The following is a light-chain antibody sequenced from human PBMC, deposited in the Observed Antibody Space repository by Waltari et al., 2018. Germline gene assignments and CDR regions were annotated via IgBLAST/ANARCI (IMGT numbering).Light chain of an antibody. CDR2: DAS. Sequence: DIQMTQSPSSLSASVGDSVTITCHASQDINNYLNWYQQKPGKAPKLLIYDASNLETGVPSRFSGSGSGTTFTFTISSLQPEDIATYYCQQFHSLLTFGGGTKVEIK. CDR1: QDINNY. V-gene: IGKV1-33*01. CDR3: QQFHSLLT. J-gene: IGKJ4*01.